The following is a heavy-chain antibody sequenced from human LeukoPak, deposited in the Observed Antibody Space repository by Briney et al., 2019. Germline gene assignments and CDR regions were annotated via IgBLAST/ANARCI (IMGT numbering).Heavy chain of an antibody. CDR1: GYTFTSYY. CDR2: INPNSGGT. V-gene: IGHV1-2*02. Sequence: ASVKVSCKASGYTFTSYYMHWVRQAPGQGLEWMGWINPNSGGTNYAQKFQGRVTMTRDTSISTAYMELSRLRSDDTAVYYCARGDSGYDLGDYWGQGTLVTVSS. CDR3: ARGDSGYDLGDY. D-gene: IGHD5-12*01. J-gene: IGHJ4*02.